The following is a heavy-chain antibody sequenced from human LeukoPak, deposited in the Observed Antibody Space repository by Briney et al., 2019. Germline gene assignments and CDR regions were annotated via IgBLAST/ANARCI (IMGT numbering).Heavy chain of an antibody. V-gene: IGHV3-64D*09. CDR1: GFTFSSYA. D-gene: IGHD6-13*01. Sequence: GGSLRLSCSASGFTFSSYAMYWVRQAPGKGLDYVSTIGSTGGSTDYADSVTGRFTIPRDNSKKTLYLQMSSLRVEDTAVYYCANTAATVWGQGTLVTVSS. J-gene: IGHJ1*01. CDR3: ANTAATV. CDR2: IGSTGGST.